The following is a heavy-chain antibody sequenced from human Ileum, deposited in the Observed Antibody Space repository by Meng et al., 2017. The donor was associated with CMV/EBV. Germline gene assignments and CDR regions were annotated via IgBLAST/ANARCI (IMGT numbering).Heavy chain of an antibody. CDR3: AREQYNGNYLRSYDI. D-gene: IGHD1-26*01. V-gene: IGHV1-2*02. Sequence: ASVKVSCKASGYTLTGYLIHWVRQAPGQGREWMGWINPERGVTNYAQKFQGRVTMTRDTSISTAYMELSRLTSDDTAVYYCAREQYNGNYLRSYDIWGQGTLVTVSS. CDR2: INPERGVT. CDR1: GYTLTGYL. J-gene: IGHJ3*02.